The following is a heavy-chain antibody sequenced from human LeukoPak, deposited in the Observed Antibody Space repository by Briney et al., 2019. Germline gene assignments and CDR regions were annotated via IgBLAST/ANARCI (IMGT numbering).Heavy chain of an antibody. D-gene: IGHD3-10*01. CDR1: GFTFSSYG. CDR2: IIGSGGST. CDR3: AKVPNSAGSYYNGYYFDY. Sequence: GGSLRLSFAASGFTFSSYGMSWVRQAPGKGLDWFSAIIGSGGSTYYADSVKGRFTISRDNSKNTLYLQMNSLRAEDTAVYYCAKVPNSAGSYYNGYYFDYWGQGTLVTVSS. J-gene: IGHJ4*02. V-gene: IGHV3-23*01.